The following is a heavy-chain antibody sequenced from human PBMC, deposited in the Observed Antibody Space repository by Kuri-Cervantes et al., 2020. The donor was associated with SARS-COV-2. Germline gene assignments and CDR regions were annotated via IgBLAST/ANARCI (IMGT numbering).Heavy chain of an antibody. V-gene: IGHV3-30-3*01. Sequence: GESLKISCAASGFTFSSYAMHWVRQAPGKGLEWVAVISYDGSNKYYADSVKGRFTISRDNAKSSLYLQMNSLRAEDTAVYYCARWVVDATHWFDPWGQGTLVTVSS. D-gene: IGHD2-15*01. J-gene: IGHJ5*02. CDR3: ARWVVDATHWFDP. CDR1: GFTFSSYA. CDR2: ISYDGSNK.